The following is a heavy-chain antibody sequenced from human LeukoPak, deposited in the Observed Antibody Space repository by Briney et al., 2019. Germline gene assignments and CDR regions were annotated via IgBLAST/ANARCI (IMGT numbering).Heavy chain of an antibody. Sequence: RGSLKLSCAASGFTFSGSAMHWVRQASGKGLEWVGRIRSKVNSYATAYAASVKGRFTISRDDSKNTAYLQMNSLKTEDTAVYYCTSGYSSGWEADWLDPWGQGTLVTVSS. CDR2: IRSKVNSYAT. CDR3: TSGYSSGWEADWLDP. CDR1: GFTFSGSA. J-gene: IGHJ5*02. D-gene: IGHD6-19*01. V-gene: IGHV3-73*01.